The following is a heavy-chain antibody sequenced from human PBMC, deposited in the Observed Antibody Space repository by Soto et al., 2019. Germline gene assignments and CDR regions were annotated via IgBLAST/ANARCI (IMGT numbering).Heavy chain of an antibody. CDR3: AVDTAMDGRGYYFDE. CDR1: GGSISSYY. V-gene: IGHV4-59*05. Sequence: PSETLSLTCTVSGGSISSYYWSWIRQPPGKGLEWIGSIYYSGSTYYNPSLKSRVTISVDTSKNQFSLKLSSATAADTAVYYCAVDTAMDGRGYYFDEWGQGTLVTVSS. CDR2: IYYSGST. J-gene: IGHJ4*02. D-gene: IGHD5-18*01.